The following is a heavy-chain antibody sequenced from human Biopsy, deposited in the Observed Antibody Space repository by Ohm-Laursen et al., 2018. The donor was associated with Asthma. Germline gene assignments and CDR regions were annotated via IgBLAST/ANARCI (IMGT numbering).Heavy chain of an antibody. CDR3: ASDFPKDYVRYNFQF. J-gene: IGHJ4*02. D-gene: IGHD4-17*01. V-gene: IGHV1-24*01. CDR1: GYSLTDLS. Sequence: ASVKVSCKISGYSLTDLSMHWVRRAPGQGLEWMGGHDHEEGGTVNAWRFQGRVTMTEDTSTDTAYMELSSLSSDDTAVYYCASDFPKDYVRYNFQFWGQGTLVTVSS. CDR2: HDHEEGGT.